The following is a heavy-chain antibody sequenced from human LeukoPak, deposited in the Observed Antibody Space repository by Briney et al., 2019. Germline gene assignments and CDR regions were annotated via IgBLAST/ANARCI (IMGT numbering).Heavy chain of an antibody. CDR2: ISYDASNK. J-gene: IGHJ6*03. Sequence: GGSLRLSCAASGFTFSRYGMHWVRQTPGKGLEWVAVISYDASNKYYADSVKGRFTISRDNAKNSLYLQMNSLRAEDTAVYYCARGSGSSYYYYMDVWGKGTTVTISS. D-gene: IGHD6-13*01. CDR1: GFTFSRYG. V-gene: IGHV3-30*03. CDR3: ARGSGSSYYYYMDV.